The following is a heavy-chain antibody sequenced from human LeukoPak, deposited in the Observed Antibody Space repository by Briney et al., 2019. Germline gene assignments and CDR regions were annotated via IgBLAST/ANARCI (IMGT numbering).Heavy chain of an antibody. CDR1: GFTFSNAW. J-gene: IGHJ1*01. CDR2: IKSKTDGGTT. V-gene: IGHV3-15*01. D-gene: IGHD3-22*01. Sequence: EGSLRLSCAASGFTFSNAWMSWVRQAPGKGLEWVGRIKSKTDGGTTDYAAPVKGRFTISRDDSKNTLYLQMNSLKTEDTAVYYCTTDGEMYYYDSSGYLPEYFQHWGQGTLVTVSS. CDR3: TTDGEMYYYDSSGYLPEYFQH.